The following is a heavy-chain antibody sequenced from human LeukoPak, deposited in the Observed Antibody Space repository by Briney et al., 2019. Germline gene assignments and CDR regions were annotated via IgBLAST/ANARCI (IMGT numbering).Heavy chain of an antibody. CDR2: INPDGSQK. Sequence: GGSLTLSCEASGFTFSGNWMSWVRQGPRQGLEWVASINPDGSQKFYVDSVKGRFTISRDNTKSSLYLQMNSLGAEDTAMYYCAKLLGTATTYDSWGQGTRVTVSS. CDR3: AKLLGTATTYDS. D-gene: IGHD5-24*01. V-gene: IGHV3-7*01. J-gene: IGHJ4*02. CDR1: GFTFSGNW.